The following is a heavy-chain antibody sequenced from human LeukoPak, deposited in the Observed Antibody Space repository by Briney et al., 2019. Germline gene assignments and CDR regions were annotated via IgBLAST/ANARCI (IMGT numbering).Heavy chain of an antibody. Sequence: GGSLRLSCAASGFTFSSYEMSLVRQAPGKGLEWVSYISSSGSTIYYADSVKGRFTISRDNAKNSLYLQMNSLRAEDTAVYYCAELGITMIGGVWGKGTTVTVSS. J-gene: IGHJ6*04. CDR3: AELGITMIGGV. D-gene: IGHD3-10*02. CDR2: ISSSGSTI. V-gene: IGHV3-48*03. CDR1: GFTFSSYE.